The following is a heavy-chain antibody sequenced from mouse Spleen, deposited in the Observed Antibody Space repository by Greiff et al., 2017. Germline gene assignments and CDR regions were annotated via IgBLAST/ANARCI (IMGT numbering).Heavy chain of an antibody. CDR2: IYPSDSYT. D-gene: IGHD2-10*01. CDR3: TRGTYYGNYFDY. J-gene: IGHJ2*01. V-gene: IGHV1-69*02. Sequence: QVQLQQPGAELVRPGASVKLSCKASGYTFTSYWINWVKQRPGQGLEWIGNIYPSDSYTNYNQKFKDKATLTVDKSSSTAYMQLSSPTSEDSAVYYCTRGTYYGNYFDYWGQGTTLTVSS. CDR1: GYTFTSYW.